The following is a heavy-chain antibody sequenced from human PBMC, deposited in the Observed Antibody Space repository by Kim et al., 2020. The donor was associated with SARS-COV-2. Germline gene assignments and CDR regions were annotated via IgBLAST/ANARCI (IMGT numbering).Heavy chain of an antibody. D-gene: IGHD6-19*01. CDR1: GGSISSGGYY. V-gene: IGHV4-31*03. CDR3: VRDQSSGWYDY. CDR2: IYYSGST. J-gene: IGHJ4*02. Sequence: SETLSLTCTVSGGSISSGGYYWSWIRQHPGKGLEWIGYIYYSGSTYYNPSLKSRVTISVDTSKNQFSLKLSSVTAADTAVYYCVRDQSSGWYDYWGQGTLVTVSS.